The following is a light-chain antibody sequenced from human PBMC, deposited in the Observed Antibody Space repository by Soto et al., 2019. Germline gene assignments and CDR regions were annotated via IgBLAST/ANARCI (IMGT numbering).Light chain of an antibody. CDR3: GTWDTSLSAWV. CDR1: ASNIGNNY. Sequence: QSVLTQPPSVSAAPGQTVTISCSGSASNIGNNYVSWYQQLPGAAPKLLIYENNKEPSGIPDRFSGSKSGTSATLGITALQTGDEADYYCGTWDTSLSAWVFGGGTKLTVL. J-gene: IGLJ3*02. V-gene: IGLV1-51*02. CDR2: ENN.